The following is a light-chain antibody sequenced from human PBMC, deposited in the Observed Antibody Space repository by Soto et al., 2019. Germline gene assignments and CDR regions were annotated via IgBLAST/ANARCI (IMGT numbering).Light chain of an antibody. CDR2: WAS. CDR3: QQYYSAPPWT. V-gene: IGKV4-1*01. J-gene: IGKJ1*01. Sequence: DIVMTQSPDSLAVSLGVRATINCKSSQSVFYSSNNKNSLAWYQQKAGQPPKLLIYWASTRESGVPDRFSGSGSGTDFTLTISNLQADDVAIYYCQQYYSAPPWTFGQGTKVDIK. CDR1: QSVFYSSNNKNS.